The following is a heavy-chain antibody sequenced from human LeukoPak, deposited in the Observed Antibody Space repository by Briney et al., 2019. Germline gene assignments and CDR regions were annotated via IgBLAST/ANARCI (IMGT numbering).Heavy chain of an antibody. CDR3: ARRGTTYCTVDSCHPNWFDS. CDR2: ISYDGSNK. J-gene: IGHJ5*01. D-gene: IGHD2-15*01. V-gene: IGHV3-30*03. CDR1: GFTFSSYG. Sequence: GGSLRLSCAASGFTFSSYGMHWVRQAPGKGLEWVAVISYDGSNKYYADSVKGRFTISRDNSKNTLYLQMNSLRAEDTAVYYCARRGTTYCTVDSCHPNWFDSWGQGTLVTVSS.